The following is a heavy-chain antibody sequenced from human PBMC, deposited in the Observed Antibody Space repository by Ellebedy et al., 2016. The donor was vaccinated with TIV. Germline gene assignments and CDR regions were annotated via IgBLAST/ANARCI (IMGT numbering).Heavy chain of an antibody. V-gene: IGHV5-51*01. D-gene: IGHD6-25*01. CDR3: ARRGPQYYYGLDV. Sequence: GESLKISCKGSGYSFTNYWIVWVRQMPGKGLEWMGIIYPGDSDTRYSPSFPGQVTISADESINIAYLQWSSLKASDTAIYYCARRGPQYYYGLDVWGQGTTVTVSS. CDR2: IYPGDSDT. CDR1: GYSFTNYW. J-gene: IGHJ6*02.